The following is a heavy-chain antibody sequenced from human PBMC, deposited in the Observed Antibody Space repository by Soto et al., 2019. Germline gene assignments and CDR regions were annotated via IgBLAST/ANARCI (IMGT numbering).Heavy chain of an antibody. D-gene: IGHD3-10*01. V-gene: IGHV1-69*02. CDR3: ARGFTIESYYFDY. J-gene: IGHJ4*02. CDR2: IIPIVGIA. Sequence: GASVKVSCKASGGTFSSYTISWVRQAPGQGLEWMGRIIPIVGIANYAQKFQGRVTITADKSTSTAYMEVSSLRSEDTAVYYCARGFTIESYYFDYWGQGTLVTSPQ. CDR1: GGTFSSYT.